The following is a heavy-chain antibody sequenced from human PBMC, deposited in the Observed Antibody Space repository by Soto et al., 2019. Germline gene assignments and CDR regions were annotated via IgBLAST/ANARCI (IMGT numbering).Heavy chain of an antibody. D-gene: IGHD3-3*01. J-gene: IGHJ4*02. Sequence: EVQLVESGGRLVQPGGSLRVYCEASGCMFSAYWMSWVRQNPGKGLEWVATISGGASDKFYVESVKGRFTISRDDAKHSVYLQMNSLRDEDTAVYYCVREEWHRFDFWGQRTLVTVSS. V-gene: IGHV3-7*01. CDR2: ISGGASDK. CDR1: GCMFSAYW. CDR3: VREEWHRFDF.